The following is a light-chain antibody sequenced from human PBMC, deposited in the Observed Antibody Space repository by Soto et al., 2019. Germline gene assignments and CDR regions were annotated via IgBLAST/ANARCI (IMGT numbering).Light chain of an antibody. CDR1: QSISRNY. Sequence: EIVLTQSPGTLSLSPGERATLSCRASQSISRNYLGWDQQNVGQAPWLLLYGASNRATGIPGRFSGSASGTDFTLTISRLEPEDFAVYYCQPYCSSPQLFGGGTKVEI. J-gene: IGKJ4*01. CDR2: GAS. V-gene: IGKV3-20*01. CDR3: QPYCSSPQL.